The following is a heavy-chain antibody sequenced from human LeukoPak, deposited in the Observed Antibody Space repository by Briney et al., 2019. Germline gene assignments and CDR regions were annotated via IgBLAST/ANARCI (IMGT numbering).Heavy chain of an antibody. CDR2: ISYDGSNK. J-gene: IGHJ4*02. CDR3: ARAGEMATISGNYFDY. Sequence: PGGSLRLSCAASGFTFSSYGMHWVRQAPGKGLEWGAVISYDGSNKYYADSVKGRFTISRDNSKNTLYLQMNSLRAEDTAVYYCARAGEMATISGNYFDYWGQGTLVTVSS. D-gene: IGHD5-24*01. V-gene: IGHV3-30*03. CDR1: GFTFSSYG.